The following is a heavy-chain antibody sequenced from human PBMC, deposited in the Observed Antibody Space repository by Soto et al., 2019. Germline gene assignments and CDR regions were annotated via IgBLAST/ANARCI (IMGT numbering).Heavy chain of an antibody. Sequence: QLQLHESGPGLVKPSETLSLTCTVSGGSISSSSYYWGWIRQLPGKGLEWIGNIYFGGSTYYNSSRESRCTVSIATATNQFSLKLSSVTAADTAVYYCARLRGTMVRGLIARYFDLWGRGTLVTVSS. J-gene: IGHJ2*01. CDR3: ARLRGTMVRGLIARYFDL. D-gene: IGHD3-10*01. CDR2: IYFGGST. CDR1: GGSISSSSYY. V-gene: IGHV4-39*01.